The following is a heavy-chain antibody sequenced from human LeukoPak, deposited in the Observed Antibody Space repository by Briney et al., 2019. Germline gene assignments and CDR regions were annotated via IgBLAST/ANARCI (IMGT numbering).Heavy chain of an antibody. J-gene: IGHJ3*02. CDR2: IWDDGRNK. CDR1: GFTFRTYG. D-gene: IGHD2-2*01. CDR3: ARAEVPAAIKSGAFDI. V-gene: IGHV3-33*01. Sequence: PGGSLRLSCAASGFTFRTYGMHWVRQAPGKGLEWVAVIWDDGRNKYYADSVKGRFTISRDNSKNTLCLQMNSLRAEDTAVYYCARAEVPAAIKSGAFDIWGQGTMVTVSS.